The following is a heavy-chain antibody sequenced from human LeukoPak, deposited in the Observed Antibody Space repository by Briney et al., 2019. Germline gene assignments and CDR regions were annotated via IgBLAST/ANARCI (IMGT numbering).Heavy chain of an antibody. V-gene: IGHV1-8*03. CDR3: ARVARGPYYYYYYMDV. D-gene: IGHD3-16*01. J-gene: IGHJ6*03. Sequence: GASVKVSCKASGYTFTSYDINWVRQATGQGLEWMGWMNPNSGNTGYAQKFQGRVTITRNTSISTAYMELSSLRSEDTAVYYCARVARGPYYYYYYMDVWGKGTTVTVSS. CDR1: GYTFTSYD. CDR2: MNPNSGNT.